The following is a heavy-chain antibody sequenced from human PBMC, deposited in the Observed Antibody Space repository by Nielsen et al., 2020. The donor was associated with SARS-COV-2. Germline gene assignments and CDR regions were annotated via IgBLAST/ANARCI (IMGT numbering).Heavy chain of an antibody. Sequence: GESLKISCAASGFTFNRHALHWVRQAPGKGLEWVAVIAFDASIEYYADSVQGRFTISRDNSKNTLYLQMNSLRAEDTAVYYCARDRQKRFDFWGQGTLVTVSS. CDR2: IAFDASIE. V-gene: IGHV3-30*04. CDR3: ARDRQKRFDF. CDR1: GFTFNRHA. J-gene: IGHJ4*02.